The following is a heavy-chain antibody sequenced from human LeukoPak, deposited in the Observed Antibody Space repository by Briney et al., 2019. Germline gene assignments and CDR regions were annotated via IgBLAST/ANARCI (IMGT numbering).Heavy chain of an antibody. CDR1: DDSISDYY. V-gene: IGHV4-59*01. D-gene: IGHD2-15*01. CDR3: TRGAGWPIDY. J-gene: IGHJ4*02. CDR2: FYNSGRS. Sequence: ETXSLXCTVSDDSISDYYRGWIRQPPGKGLEWIGYFYNSGRSTYNPSLKSRVTISADTSKNHFSLKLNSVTTADTAVYYCTRGAGWPIDYWGQGILVTVSS.